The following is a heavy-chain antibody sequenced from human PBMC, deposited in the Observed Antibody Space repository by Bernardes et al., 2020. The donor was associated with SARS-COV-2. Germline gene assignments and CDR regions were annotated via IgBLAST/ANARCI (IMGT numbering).Heavy chain of an antibody. J-gene: IGHJ4*02. CDR1: GSTFNSYW. CDR3: ARGALDGSGRYIIDY. D-gene: IGHD6-19*01. CDR2: IKQDGSEK. Sequence: GGSLRLSCAASGSTFNSYWMSWVRQAPGKGLEWVANIKQDGSEKFYVDSVKGRFTISRDNAKNTLYLQMNSLRVEDTAVYYCARGALDGSGRYIIDYWGQGTLVTVSS. V-gene: IGHV3-7*01.